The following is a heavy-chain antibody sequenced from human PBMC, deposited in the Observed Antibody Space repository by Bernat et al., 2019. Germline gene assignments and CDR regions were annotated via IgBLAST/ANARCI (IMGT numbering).Heavy chain of an antibody. Sequence: EVQLMESGGGLVQPGGSLRLSCAASGFTFSNHAMNWVRQAPGKGLEWVSGISGNGMDTYYAGSVKGRFTSSRDNSKNTMYLQLNSLRAEDTAVYYCAKSATGTTFGSHYWGQGTLVTVSS. CDR2: ISGNGMDT. D-gene: IGHD1-7*01. J-gene: IGHJ4*02. CDR3: AKSATGTTFGSHY. CDR1: GFTFSNHA. V-gene: IGHV3-23*01.